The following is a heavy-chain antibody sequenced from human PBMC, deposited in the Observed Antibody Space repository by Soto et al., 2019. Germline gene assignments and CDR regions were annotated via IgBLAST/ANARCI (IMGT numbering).Heavy chain of an antibody. CDR3: ARARGGYSNHKPYYFDY. D-gene: IGHD4-4*01. CDR2: IIPIFGTA. J-gene: IGHJ4*02. CDR1: GGTFSSYA. Sequence: QVQLVQSGAEVKKPGSSVKVSCKASGGTFSSYAISWVRQAPGQGLEWMGGIIPIFGTANYAQKFQGRVTITADESTSTAYMELSSLRSEDTAGYYCARARGGYSNHKPYYFDYWGQGTLVTVSS. V-gene: IGHV1-69*01.